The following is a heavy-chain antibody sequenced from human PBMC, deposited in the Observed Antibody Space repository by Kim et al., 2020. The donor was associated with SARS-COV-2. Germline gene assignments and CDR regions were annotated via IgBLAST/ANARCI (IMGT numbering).Heavy chain of an antibody. D-gene: IGHD6-13*01. CDR3: ARDPGGLAAGTLDN. V-gene: IGHV1-69*04. J-gene: IGHJ4*02. Sequence: SVKVSCKTSGGTFSSYTICWVRQAPGQGLEWLGRIVPFVDITNYAQKFQGRDTMTADKSTNTAYMELSSLTPEDTAVYFCARDPGGLAAGTLDNWGQGALVIVSS. CDR2: IVPFVDIT. CDR1: GGTFSSYT.